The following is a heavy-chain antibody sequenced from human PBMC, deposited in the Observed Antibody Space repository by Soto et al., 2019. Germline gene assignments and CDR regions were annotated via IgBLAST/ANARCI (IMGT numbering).Heavy chain of an antibody. CDR2: INPNSGGT. V-gene: IGHV1-2*04. J-gene: IGHJ6*03. CDR3: ARAGSMITFGGPLVDYYYMDV. D-gene: IGHD3-16*01. Sequence: ASVKVSCKASGYTFTGYYMHWVRQAPGQGLEWMGWINPNSGGTNYAQKFQGWVTMTRDTSISTAYMELSRLRSDDTAVYYCARAGSMITFGGPLVDYYYMDVWGKGTTVTVSS. CDR1: GYTFTGYY.